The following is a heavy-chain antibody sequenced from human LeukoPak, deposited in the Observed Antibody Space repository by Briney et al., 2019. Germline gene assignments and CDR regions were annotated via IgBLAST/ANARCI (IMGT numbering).Heavy chain of an antibody. Sequence: GGSLRPSCAASGFTFSSYWMHWVRQAPGKGLVWVSLINSDGSSTNYADSVKGRFTISRDNAKNTLYLQMNSLRAEDTAVYYCAREVGNGDYADYWGQGTLVTVSS. CDR2: INSDGSST. D-gene: IGHD4-23*01. J-gene: IGHJ4*02. CDR1: GFTFSSYW. CDR3: AREVGNGDYADY. V-gene: IGHV3-74*01.